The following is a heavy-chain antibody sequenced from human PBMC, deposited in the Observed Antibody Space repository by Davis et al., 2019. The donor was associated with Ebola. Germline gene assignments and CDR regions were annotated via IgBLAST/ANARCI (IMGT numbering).Heavy chain of an antibody. V-gene: IGHV1-69*13. CDR3: ARPTNRESIYYYYGMDV. CDR2: IIPIFGTA. D-gene: IGHD3-10*01. J-gene: IGHJ6*02. CDR1: GYSFTDDG. Sequence: SVKVSCKASGYSFTDDGISWVRQAPGQGLEWMGGIIPIFGTANYAQKFQGRVTITADESTSTAYMELSSLRSEDTAVYYCARPTNRESIYYYYGMDVWGQGTTVTVSS.